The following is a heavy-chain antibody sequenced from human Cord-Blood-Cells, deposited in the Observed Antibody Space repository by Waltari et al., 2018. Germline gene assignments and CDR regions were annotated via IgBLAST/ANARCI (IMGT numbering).Heavy chain of an antibody. CDR2: ISPGTPDT. CDR3: ARLARGSGSYYFDY. J-gene: IGHJ4*02. D-gene: IGHD3-10*01. V-gene: IGHV5-51*01. Sequence: EVQLVQSGAEVKKPGESLKISCKGSGYSFTSYWIGWLRQMPGTGLEWRGIISPGTPDTRYIPSFQGQVTISANKSISTAYLQWSSLKASDTAMYYCARLARGSGSYYFDYWGQGTLVTVSS. CDR1: GYSFTSYW.